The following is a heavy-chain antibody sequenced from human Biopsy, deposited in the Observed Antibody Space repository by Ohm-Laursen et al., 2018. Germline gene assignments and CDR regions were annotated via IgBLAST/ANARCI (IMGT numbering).Heavy chain of an antibody. Sequence: ASSVKVSCKASGYTFAGYYLHWVRQAPGHGLGWMGWINPNSGNANYAQSFQGRLTVTRDTSISTAYMELTSLTFDDTAIYYCARVPAYPSIDGYYGLDLWGQGTTVIVSS. D-gene: IGHD3-9*01. CDR2: INPNSGNA. V-gene: IGHV1-2*02. CDR1: GYTFAGYY. J-gene: IGHJ6*02. CDR3: ARVPAYPSIDGYYGLDL.